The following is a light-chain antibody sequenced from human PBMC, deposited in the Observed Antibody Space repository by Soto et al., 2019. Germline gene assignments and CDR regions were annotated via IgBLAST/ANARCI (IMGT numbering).Light chain of an antibody. CDR2: GNR. J-gene: IGLJ1*01. CDR1: SSNIGAGYD. V-gene: IGLV1-40*01. CDR3: QSYDSSLSGFYV. Sequence: QSVLTQPPSVSGAPGQRLTISCAGSSSNIGAGYDVHWYQQLPGTAPKLIIYGNRNRPSGVPDRFSGSKSGTSASLAITGLQEEDEADYYCQSYDSSLSGFYVFGTGTKVTVL.